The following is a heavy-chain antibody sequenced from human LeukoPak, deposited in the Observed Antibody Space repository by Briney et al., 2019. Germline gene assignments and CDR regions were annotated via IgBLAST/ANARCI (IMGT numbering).Heavy chain of an antibody. J-gene: IGHJ4*02. CDR3: AKGVYGGSSGGFYFDY. Sequence: PGGSLRLSCAASGFTFSSYAMSWVRQAPGKGLEWVAFIRYDETNKHYADSVKGRFTISRDNSKNTLYLQMNSLRSEDTAVYYCAKGVYGGSSGGFYFDYWGQGALVTVSS. D-gene: IGHD1-26*01. CDR1: GFTFSSYA. V-gene: IGHV3-30*02. CDR2: IRYDETNK.